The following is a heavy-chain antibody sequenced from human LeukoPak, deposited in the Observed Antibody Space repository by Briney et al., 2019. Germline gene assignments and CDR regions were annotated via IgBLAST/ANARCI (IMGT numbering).Heavy chain of an antibody. Sequence: GGSLRLSCAASGFTFSSYGMHWVRQAPGKGLEWVAFIRYDGSNKYYADSVKGRFTISRDNSKNTLYLLMNSLRAEDTAVYYCALLPMTTVTTVDYWGQGTLVTVSS. CDR3: ALLPMTTVTTVDY. CDR2: IRYDGSNK. D-gene: IGHD4-17*01. J-gene: IGHJ4*02. CDR1: GFTFSSYG. V-gene: IGHV3-30*02.